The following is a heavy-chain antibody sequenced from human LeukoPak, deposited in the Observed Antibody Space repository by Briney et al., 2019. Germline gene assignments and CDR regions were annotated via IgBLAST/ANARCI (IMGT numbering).Heavy chain of an antibody. CDR2: ISAYNGNT. Sequence: ASVKVSCKASGYTFTSYGISWVRQAPGQGLEWMGWISAYNGNTNYAQKLQGRVTMTTDESTSTAYMELSSLRSEDTAVYYCARGLYYYDSSGYSRPHWFDYWGQGTLVTVSS. D-gene: IGHD3-22*01. J-gene: IGHJ4*02. V-gene: IGHV1-18*01. CDR1: GYTFTSYG. CDR3: ARGLYYYDSSGYSRPHWFDY.